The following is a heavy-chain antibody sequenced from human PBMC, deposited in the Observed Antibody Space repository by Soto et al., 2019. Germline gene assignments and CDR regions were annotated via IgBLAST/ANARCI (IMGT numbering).Heavy chain of an antibody. J-gene: IGHJ4*02. V-gene: IGHV4-4*02. CDR3: ARLVYASRLNYKYFDF. Sequence: SETLSLTCAVSGVSLSSGNWWTWVRQTPQRGLEYIGEIFHDGTANYYPSFERRVAISVDTSKNQFSLKLTSVTAADTAIYFCARLVYASRLNYKYFDFWGQGALVTVSS. CDR2: IFHDGTA. CDR1: GVSLSSGNW. D-gene: IGHD3-10*01.